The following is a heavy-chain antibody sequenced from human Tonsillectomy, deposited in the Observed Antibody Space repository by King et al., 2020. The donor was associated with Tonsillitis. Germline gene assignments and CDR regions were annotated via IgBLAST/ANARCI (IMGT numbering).Heavy chain of an antibody. V-gene: IGHV3-30*01. Sequence: VQLVESGGGVVQPGRSLRLSCAASGFTFSSFAMHWVRQAPGKGLEWVAVISYDGSNKYYADSVKGRFPISRANSKNTLYLQMNSLRAEDTAVSYCARGDPYYDRGGYYSGGNDWGQGTLVTVSS. CDR1: GFTFSSFA. D-gene: IGHD3-22*01. CDR3: ARGDPYYDRGGYYSGGND. CDR2: ISYDGSNK. J-gene: IGHJ4*02.